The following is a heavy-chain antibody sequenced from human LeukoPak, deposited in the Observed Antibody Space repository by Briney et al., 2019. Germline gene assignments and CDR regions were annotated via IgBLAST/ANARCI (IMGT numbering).Heavy chain of an antibody. CDR2: IYYDGSNI. CDR3: AKDLRPQVPYGESPRGTAPMGY. CDR1: EFTLTTYG. J-gene: IGHJ4*02. Sequence: GGSLRLSCAASEFTLTTYGMQWVRQAPGKGGEWVAFIYYDGSNIYYADYVKGRFTMSRDNSKNTLYLQMDSLRAEDTAVYYCAKDLRPQVPYGESPRGTAPMGYWGQGALVTVSS. D-gene: IGHD4-17*01. V-gene: IGHV3-30*02.